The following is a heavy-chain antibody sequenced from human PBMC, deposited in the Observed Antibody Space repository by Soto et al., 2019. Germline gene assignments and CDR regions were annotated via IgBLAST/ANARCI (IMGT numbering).Heavy chain of an antibody. CDR3: ASSPYYDFWSGYYFNDY. V-gene: IGHV3-23*01. Sequence: EVQLLESGGGLVQPGGSLRLSCAASGFTFSSYAMSWVRQAPGKGLEWVSAIRGSGGSTYYADSVKGRFTMSRDNSKKPLYLQMHSLRDEDTAVYYCASSPYYDFWSGYYFNDYWGQGTLVTVSS. D-gene: IGHD3-3*01. CDR1: GFTFSSYA. CDR2: IRGSGGST. J-gene: IGHJ4*02.